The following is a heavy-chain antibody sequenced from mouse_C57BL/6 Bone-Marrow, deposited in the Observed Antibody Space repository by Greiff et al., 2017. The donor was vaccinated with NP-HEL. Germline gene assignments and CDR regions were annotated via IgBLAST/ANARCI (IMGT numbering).Heavy chain of an antibody. Sequence: QVQLQQPGAELVRPGTSVKLSCKASGYTFTSYWMHWVKQRPGQGLEWIGVIDPSDSYTNYNQKFKGKATLTVDTSSSTAYMQLSSLTSEDSAVYYCARSVSYRGQGTLVTVSA. V-gene: IGHV1-59*01. CDR1: GYTFTSYW. CDR3: ARSVSY. CDR2: IDPSDSYT. J-gene: IGHJ3*01.